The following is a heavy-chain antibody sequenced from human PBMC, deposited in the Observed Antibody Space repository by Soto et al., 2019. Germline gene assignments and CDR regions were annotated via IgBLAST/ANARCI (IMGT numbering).Heavy chain of an antibody. D-gene: IGHD3-9*01. V-gene: IGHV1-18*01. CDR1: GYTFTSYG. CDR2: INTHNGNP. J-gene: IGHJ5*02. Sequence: QVQLVQSGAEVKKPGASVRVSCRASGYTFTSYGITWVRQAPGQGLAWMGWINTHNGNPNYAEQVQVKVTITTKQSTSTVYMERLSLRPNDPAVYYRTRIDWLSSSFDPWGQGTLVNVSS. CDR3: TRIDWLSSSFDP.